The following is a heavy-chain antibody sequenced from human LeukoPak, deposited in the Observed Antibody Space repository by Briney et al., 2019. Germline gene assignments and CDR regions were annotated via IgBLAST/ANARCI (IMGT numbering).Heavy chain of an antibody. CDR3: ASSNSGTYCGGDCYLPYYGMDV. Sequence: GGSLRLSCAAAGFTFSSYEMNWVRQAPGKGLEWVSYISSSGSSIFYADSLHGRFPISRDNATNSLYLQMHSLRAAHTALYHCASSNSGTYCGGDCYLPYYGMDVWGQGTTVTVSS. V-gene: IGHV3-48*03. J-gene: IGHJ6*02. CDR1: GFTFSSYE. D-gene: IGHD2-21*02. CDR2: ISSSGSSI.